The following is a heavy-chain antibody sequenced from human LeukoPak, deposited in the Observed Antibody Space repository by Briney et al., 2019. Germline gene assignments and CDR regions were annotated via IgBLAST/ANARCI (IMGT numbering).Heavy chain of an antibody. CDR2: TNPSTGGT. V-gene: IGHV1-2*02. CDR1: GYTFTGSY. CDR3: AGGGAFCSITTCHEFDH. Sequence: GASVKVSCKTSGYTFTGSYLHWVRQVPGQGLEWMGWTNPSTGGTKSAQQFEGRVTMTRDTSNTTGYLELRSLRLGDTATYYCAGGGAFCSITTCHEFDHWGQGTLVIVSS. J-gene: IGHJ4*02. D-gene: IGHD2-2*01.